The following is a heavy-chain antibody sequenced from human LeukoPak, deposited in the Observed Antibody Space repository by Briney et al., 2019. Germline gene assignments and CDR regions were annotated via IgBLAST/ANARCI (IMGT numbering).Heavy chain of an antibody. Sequence: SETLSLTCTVSGGSISSYYRSWIRQPPGKGLEWIGYIYYSGSTNYNPSLKSRVTISLDTSKNQFSLKLSSVTAADTAVYYCARPNGGSWGQGTLVTVSS. V-gene: IGHV4-59*08. D-gene: IGHD3-16*01. CDR2: IYYSGST. CDR1: GGSISSYY. J-gene: IGHJ4*02. CDR3: ARPNGGS.